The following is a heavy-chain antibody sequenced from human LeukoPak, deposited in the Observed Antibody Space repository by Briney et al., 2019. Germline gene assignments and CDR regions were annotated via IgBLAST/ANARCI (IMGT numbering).Heavy chain of an antibody. J-gene: IGHJ4*02. Sequence: PVGSLRLSCAASGFTFSGSAMHWVRQASGKGLEWVGRIRSKANSYATAYAASVKGRFTISRDDSKNTAYLQMNSLKTEDTAVYYCTRTRDGYNAWIFDYWGQGTLVTVSS. CDR2: IRSKANSYAT. CDR1: GFTFSGSA. V-gene: IGHV3-73*01. D-gene: IGHD5-24*01. CDR3: TRTRDGYNAWIFDY.